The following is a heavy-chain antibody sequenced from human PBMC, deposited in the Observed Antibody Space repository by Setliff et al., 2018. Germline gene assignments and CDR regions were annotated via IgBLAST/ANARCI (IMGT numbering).Heavy chain of an antibody. CDR1: GGSISSSDFY. D-gene: IGHD6-19*01. V-gene: IGHV4-39*07. J-gene: IGHJ6*03. CDR2: IYYSGTT. CDR3: ARASSGWYSAYYYYMDV. Sequence: SETLSLTCTVSGGSISSSDFYWGWIRQPPGKGLEWIGSIYYSGTTYYNPSLKSPVTISLDTSKNQFSLNLTSVTAADTAVYYCARASSGWYSAYYYYMDVWGKGTTVTVSS.